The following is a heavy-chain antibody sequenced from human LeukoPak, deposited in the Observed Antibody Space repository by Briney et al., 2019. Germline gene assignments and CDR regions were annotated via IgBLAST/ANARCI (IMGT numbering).Heavy chain of an antibody. D-gene: IGHD2-2*01. Sequence: GGSLRLSCAASGFTFSSYDMHWVRQAPGKGLEWVAVISYDGSNKYYADSVKGRFTISRDNSKNTLYLQMNSLRAEDTAVYYCARGLVPADYYFDSWGQGTLVTVSS. CDR1: GFTFSSYD. CDR2: ISYDGSNK. J-gene: IGHJ4*02. CDR3: ARGLVPADYYFDS. V-gene: IGHV3-30-3*01.